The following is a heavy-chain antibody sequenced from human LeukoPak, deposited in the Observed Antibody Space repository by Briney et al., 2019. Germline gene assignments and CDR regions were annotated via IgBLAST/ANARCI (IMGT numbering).Heavy chain of an antibody. CDR1: GYSISSGYY. V-gene: IGHV4-61*01. D-gene: IGHD3-22*01. CDR2: IYYSGST. Sequence: SETLSLTCTVSGYSISSGYYWGWIRQPPGKGLEWIGYIYYSGSTNYNPSLKSRVTISVDTSKNQFSLKLSSVTAADTAVYYCARVRANYYDSSGYLLDYWGQGTLVTVSS. J-gene: IGHJ4*02. CDR3: ARVRANYYDSSGYLLDY.